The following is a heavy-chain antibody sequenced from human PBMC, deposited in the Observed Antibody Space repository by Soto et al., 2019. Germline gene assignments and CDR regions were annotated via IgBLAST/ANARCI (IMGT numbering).Heavy chain of an antibody. Sequence: QLQLQESGPGLVKPSETLSLTCTVSGGSISSSSYYWGWIRQPPGKGLEWIGSIYYSGSTYYNPALKSRVPMSVDTSQNQFTLKLSSVTAADTGVYYCARGGAVRWVNYWGQGTLVTVSS. D-gene: IGHD6-19*01. J-gene: IGHJ4*02. CDR3: ARGGAVRWVNY. V-gene: IGHV4-39*01. CDR2: IYYSGST. CDR1: GGSISSSSYY.